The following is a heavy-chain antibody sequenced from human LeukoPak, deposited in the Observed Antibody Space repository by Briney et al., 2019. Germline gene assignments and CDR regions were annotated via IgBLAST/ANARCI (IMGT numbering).Heavy chain of an antibody. CDR2: VSADEGGK. CDR3: ASLDRSEIP. J-gene: IGHJ5*02. Sequence: GGSLRLSCVASGFSFDKFAMHWVRQAPGKGLEYVSSVSADEGGKYYAKSVRGRFSISRDNSENTMYLQLGNLRPDDMGIYYCASLDRSEIPWGPGTLVTVSS. V-gene: IGHV3-64*01. CDR1: GFSFDKFA. D-gene: IGHD1-26*01.